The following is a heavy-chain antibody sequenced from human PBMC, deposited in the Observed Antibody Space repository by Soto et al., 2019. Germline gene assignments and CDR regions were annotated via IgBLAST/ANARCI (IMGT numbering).Heavy chain of an antibody. CDR1: GYTFTSYD. V-gene: IGHV1-8*01. CDR2: MNPNSGNT. Sequence: GASVKVSCKASGYTFTSYDINWVRQATGQRLEWMGWMNPNSGNTGYAQKFQGRVTMTRNTSISTAYMELSSLRSEDTAVYYCARGIAAGIVYYYYYMDVWGKGTTVTVSS. D-gene: IGHD6-13*01. CDR3: ARGIAAGIVYYYYYMDV. J-gene: IGHJ6*03.